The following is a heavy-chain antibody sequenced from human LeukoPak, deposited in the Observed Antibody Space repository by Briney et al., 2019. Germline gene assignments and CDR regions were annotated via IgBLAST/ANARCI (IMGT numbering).Heavy chain of an antibody. CDR1: GFTFRSYG. J-gene: IGHJ4*02. Sequence: GGSLRLSCAASGFTFRSYGMSWVRQAPGKGLEWVSVISGSGGSTYYADSVKGRFTISRDNSKNTLYLQMNSLRAEDTAAYYCAKEVGDYGSGSYNDYWGQGTLVTVSS. CDR3: AKEVGDYGSGSYNDY. CDR2: ISGSGGST. D-gene: IGHD3-10*01. V-gene: IGHV3-23*01.